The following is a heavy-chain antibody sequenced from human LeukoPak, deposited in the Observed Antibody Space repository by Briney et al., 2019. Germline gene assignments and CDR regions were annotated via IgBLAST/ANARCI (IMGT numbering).Heavy chain of an antibody. CDR3: ARTRPVVVSTTAFDY. CDR2: IKQDGSEK. J-gene: IGHJ4*02. D-gene: IGHD3-22*01. CDR1: GFTFSSYW. Sequence: GGSLRLSCAASGFTFSSYWMSWVRQAPGKGLEWVANIKQDGSEKYYVDSVKGRFTISRDNAKNSLYLQMNSLRAEDAAVYYCARTRPVVVSTTAFDYWGQGTLVTVSS. V-gene: IGHV3-7*01.